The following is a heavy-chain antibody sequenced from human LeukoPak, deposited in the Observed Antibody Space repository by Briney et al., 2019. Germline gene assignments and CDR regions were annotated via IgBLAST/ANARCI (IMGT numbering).Heavy chain of an antibody. D-gene: IGHD5-12*01. CDR1: GGSVSSYS. J-gene: IGHJ3*02. V-gene: IGHV4-59*08. CDR2: IYSNGAA. CDR3: ARHGGETIVATVLHAFDI. Sequence: WESLCLSCAASGGSVSSYSWSWVRQPPGKGLEWVGHIYSNGAANNNLYLMSGVTISVDTTNNQFSLKLGSVTAADTAVYYCARHGGETIVATVLHAFDIWGQGTMVTVSS.